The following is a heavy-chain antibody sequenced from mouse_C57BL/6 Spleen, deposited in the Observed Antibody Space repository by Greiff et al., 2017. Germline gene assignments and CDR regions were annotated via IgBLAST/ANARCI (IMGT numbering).Heavy chain of an antibody. CDR2: ISSGGDYI. J-gene: IGHJ1*03. CDR1: GFTFSSCA. CDR3: TRDPPYGNYWYFDV. Sequence: EVKLVESGEGLVKPGGSLKLSCAASGFTFSSCAMSWVRQTPEKRLEWVAYISSGGDYIYYADTVKGRFTISRDNARNTLYLQMSSLKSEDTAMYYCTRDPPYGNYWYFDVWGTGTTVTVSS. D-gene: IGHD2-1*01. V-gene: IGHV5-9-1*02.